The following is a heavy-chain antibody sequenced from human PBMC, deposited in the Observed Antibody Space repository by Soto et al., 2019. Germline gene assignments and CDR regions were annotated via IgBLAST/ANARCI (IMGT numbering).Heavy chain of an antibody. D-gene: IGHD5-12*01. CDR2: IYYSGST. J-gene: IGHJ4*02. Sequence: SETLSLTCTVSGGSISSGGYYWSWIRQHPGKGLEWIGYIYYSGSTYYNPSLKSRVTISVDTSKNQFSLKLSSVTAADTAVYYCAREEMATTGFDYWGQGTLVTVSS. CDR3: AREEMATTGFDY. V-gene: IGHV4-31*03. CDR1: GGSISSGGYY.